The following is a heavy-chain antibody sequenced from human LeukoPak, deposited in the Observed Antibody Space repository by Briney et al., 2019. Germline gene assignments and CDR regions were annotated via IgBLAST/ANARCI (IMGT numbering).Heavy chain of an antibody. Sequence: SETLSLTCAVYGGSFSGYYWSWIRQPPGKGLEWIGEINHSGSTNYNPSLKSRVTILVDTSKNQFSLKLSSVTAADTAVYYCARETGYCSGGSCYSSWFDPWGQGTLVTVSS. CDR2: INHSGST. D-gene: IGHD2-15*01. J-gene: IGHJ5*02. V-gene: IGHV4-34*01. CDR3: ARETGYCSGGSCYSSWFDP. CDR1: GGSFSGYY.